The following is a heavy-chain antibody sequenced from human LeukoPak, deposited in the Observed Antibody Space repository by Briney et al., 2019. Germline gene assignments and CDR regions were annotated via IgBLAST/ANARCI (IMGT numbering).Heavy chain of an antibody. Sequence: EGSLRLSCAVSGFNFNSYWMNWVRQAPGKGLEWVANIKQDESEKNYVDSVKGRFTISRDNANNLLHLQMNNLRADDTAVYYCARRSGYYWDAFDVWGQGTMVTVSS. J-gene: IGHJ3*01. V-gene: IGHV3-7*01. D-gene: IGHD3-22*01. CDR3: ARRSGYYWDAFDV. CDR1: GFNFNSYW. CDR2: IKQDESEK.